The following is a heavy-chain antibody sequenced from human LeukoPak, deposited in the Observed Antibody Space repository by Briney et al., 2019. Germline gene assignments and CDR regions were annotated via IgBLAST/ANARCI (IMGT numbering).Heavy chain of an antibody. V-gene: IGHV3-23*01. Sequence: PGGSLRLSCAASGFTFSSYAMSWVRQAPGKGLEWVSATSGSGGSTYYADSVKGRFTISRDNSKNTLYLQMNSLRAEDTAVYYCAKDRGSGWYGGWFDPWGQGTLVTVSS. CDR1: GFTFSSYA. D-gene: IGHD6-19*01. CDR2: TSGSGGST. CDR3: AKDRGSGWYGGWFDP. J-gene: IGHJ5*02.